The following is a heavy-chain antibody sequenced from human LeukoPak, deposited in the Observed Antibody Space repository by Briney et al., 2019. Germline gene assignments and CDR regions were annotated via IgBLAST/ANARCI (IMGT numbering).Heavy chain of an antibody. CDR1: GGSFSGYY. V-gene: IGHV4-34*01. D-gene: IGHD6-13*01. Sequence: SETLPLTCAVYGGSFSGYYWSWIRQPPGKGLEWIGEINHSGSTNYNPSLKSRVTISVDTSKNQFSLKLSSVTAADTAVYYCASNSSTHFDYWGQGTLVTVSS. CDR3: ASNSSTHFDY. J-gene: IGHJ4*02. CDR2: INHSGST.